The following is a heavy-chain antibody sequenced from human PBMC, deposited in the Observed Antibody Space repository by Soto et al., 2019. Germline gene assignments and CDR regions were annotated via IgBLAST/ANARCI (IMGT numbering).Heavy chain of an antibody. J-gene: IGHJ5*02. CDR2: INVGNGHT. V-gene: IGHV1-3*01. Sequence: QVHLVQSGAEVREPGASVKVSCTASGYTFTSYPLHWVRQAPGQRLEWMGRINVGNGHTDYSQNFQGRVTFTRDTFDGTAYLEISSLTSEDTAVYYCAREGYVCGGRCCTYSCFDPCGQGTLVSVPS. D-gene: IGHD2-15*01. CDR3: AREGYVCGGRCCTYSCFDP. CDR1: GYTFTSYP.